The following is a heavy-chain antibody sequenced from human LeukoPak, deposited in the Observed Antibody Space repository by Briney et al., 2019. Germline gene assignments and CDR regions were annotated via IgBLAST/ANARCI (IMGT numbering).Heavy chain of an antibody. V-gene: IGHV3-23*01. J-gene: IGHJ4*02. D-gene: IGHD1-7*01. CDR2: IPTSGGP. CDR3: AKDERNWNYNLASQTYD. CDR1: GFTFRDYA. Sequence: GGSLRLSCAASGFTFRDYAMSWVRQTPGKGLEWVSIIPTSGGPHYADSVRGRFTISRDNSKNTLYLQMSSLRAEDTAVYYCAKDERNWNYNLASQTYDWGQGTLVTVSS.